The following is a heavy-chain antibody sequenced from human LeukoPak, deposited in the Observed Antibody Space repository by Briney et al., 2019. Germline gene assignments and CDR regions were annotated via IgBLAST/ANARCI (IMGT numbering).Heavy chain of an antibody. V-gene: IGHV4-31*03. CDR1: GGSIGSGGYY. J-gene: IGHJ5*02. D-gene: IGHD6-13*01. CDR2: IYYSGST. CDR3: AREWAAASWFDP. Sequence: PSETLSLTCTVSGGSIGSGGYYWSWIRQHPGKGLEWIGYIYYSGSTYYNPSLKSRVTISVDTSKNQFSLKLSSVTAADTAVYYCAREWAAASWFDPWGQGTLVTVSS.